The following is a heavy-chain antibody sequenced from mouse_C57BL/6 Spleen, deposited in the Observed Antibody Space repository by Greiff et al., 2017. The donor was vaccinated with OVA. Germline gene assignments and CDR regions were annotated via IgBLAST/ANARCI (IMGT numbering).Heavy chain of an antibody. J-gene: IGHJ1*03. D-gene: IGHD1-1*01. CDR1: GSTFPSYW. Sequence: QVQLQQPGAELVMPGASVKLSCTASGSTFPSYWMHWVKQRPGQGLEWIGEIDPSDSYTNYNQKFKGKSTLTVDKSSSTAYMQLSSLTSEDSAVYYCARITTVVATDWYFDVWGTGTTVTVSS. CDR3: ARITTVVATDWYFDV. V-gene: IGHV1-69*01. CDR2: IDPSDSYT.